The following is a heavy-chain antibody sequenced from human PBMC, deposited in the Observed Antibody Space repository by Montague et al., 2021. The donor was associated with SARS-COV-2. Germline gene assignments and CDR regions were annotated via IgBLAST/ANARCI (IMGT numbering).Heavy chain of an antibody. CDR1: GFSLSTSGMC. D-gene: IGHD6-13*01. CDR3: ARVSSSWSQDYYYYMDV. Sequence: PALVKPTQTLTLTCTFSGFSLSTSGMCVSWIRQPPGKALEWLARIDWDDDKYYSTSLETRLTISKDTSKNQVVLTMTNMDPVDTATYYCARVSSSWSQDYYYYMDVWGQGTTVTVSS. V-gene: IGHV2-70*11. CDR2: IDWDDDK. J-gene: IGHJ6*03.